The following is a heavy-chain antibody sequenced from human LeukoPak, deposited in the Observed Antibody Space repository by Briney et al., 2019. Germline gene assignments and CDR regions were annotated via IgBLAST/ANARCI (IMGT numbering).Heavy chain of an antibody. V-gene: IGHV4-59*01. Sequence: SETLSLTSTVSGGSITNSYWNWIRQSPGKGLEWIGYINYSGSTNYNPSLKSRVTISVDTSKNQFSLKLSSVTAADTAMYFCARDPLSTNDFDIWGQGTMVTVSS. D-gene: IGHD1-1*01. CDR1: GGSITNSY. CDR2: INYSGST. J-gene: IGHJ3*02. CDR3: ARDPLSTNDFDI.